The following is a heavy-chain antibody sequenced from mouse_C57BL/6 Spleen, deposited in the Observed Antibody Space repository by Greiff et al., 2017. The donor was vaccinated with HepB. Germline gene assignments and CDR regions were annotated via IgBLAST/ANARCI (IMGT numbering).Heavy chain of an antibody. CDR3: ARETMVTTGYFDY. CDR2: ISDGGSYT. V-gene: IGHV5-4*01. Sequence: EVQRVESGGGLVKPGGSLKLSCAASGFTFSSYAMSWVRQTPEKRLEWVATISDGGSYTYYPDNVKGRFTISRDNAKNNLYLQMSHLKSEDTAMYYCARETMVTTGYFDYWGQGTTLTVSS. D-gene: IGHD2-2*01. CDR1: GFTFSSYA. J-gene: IGHJ2*01.